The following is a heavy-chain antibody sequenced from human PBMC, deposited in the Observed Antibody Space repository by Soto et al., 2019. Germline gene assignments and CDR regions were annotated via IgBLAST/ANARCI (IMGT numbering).Heavy chain of an antibody. D-gene: IGHD4-4*01. V-gene: IGHV3-23*01. CDR3: AKDFFGATVTTPPLDV. CDR2: ISGSGGST. J-gene: IGHJ6*02. Sequence: PGGSLELSCAASGFTFSSYAMSWVRQSPGKGLEWVSAISGSGGSTYYADSVKGRFTISRDNSKNTLYLQMNSLRAEDTAVYYCAKDFFGATVTTPPLDVWGQGTTVTVSS. CDR1: GFTFSSYA.